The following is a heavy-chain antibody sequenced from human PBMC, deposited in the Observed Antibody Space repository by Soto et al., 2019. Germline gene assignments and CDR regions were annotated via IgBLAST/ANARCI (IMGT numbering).Heavy chain of an antibody. D-gene: IGHD5-18*01. CDR3: AKVMVKNWFDP. CDR1: GFTFSSYA. Sequence: EVQLLESGGGLVQPRGSLRLSCAASGFTFSSYAMSWVRQVPGKGLEWVSAISGSGGSTYYADSVKGRFTISRDNSKNTLDLKMNSLRADDTAVYYCAKVMVKNWFDPWGQGTPVTVSS. J-gene: IGHJ5*02. V-gene: IGHV3-23*01. CDR2: ISGSGGST.